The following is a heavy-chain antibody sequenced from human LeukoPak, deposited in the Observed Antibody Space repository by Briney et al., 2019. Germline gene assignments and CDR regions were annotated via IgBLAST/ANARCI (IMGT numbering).Heavy chain of an antibody. Sequence: GASEKVSCQASGYTFTGYYIHWVRQAPRPPLEWMGWIDPNRGDTDYVQKPQRKVTRTRDPTHSTAQVDPSTQSSDDTAHYCWAREHMAKRGSDYWGQGTLVTVSS. D-gene: IGHD1-26*01. V-gene: IGHV1-2*02. CDR1: GYTFTGYY. CDR2: IDPNRGDT. CDR3: AREHMAKRGSDY. J-gene: IGHJ4*02.